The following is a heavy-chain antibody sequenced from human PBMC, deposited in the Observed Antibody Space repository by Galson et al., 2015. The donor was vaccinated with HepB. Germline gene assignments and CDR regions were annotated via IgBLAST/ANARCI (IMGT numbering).Heavy chain of an antibody. J-gene: IGHJ5*02. CDR2: ISYDGSNK. V-gene: IGHV3-30*18. Sequence: SLRLSCAASGFTFSSYGMHWVRQAPGKGLEWVAVISYDGSNKYYADSVKGRFTISRDNSKNTLYLQMNSLRAEDTAVYYCAKGSGGDIVLLPAVPWGQGTLVTVSS. CDR1: GFTFSSYG. D-gene: IGHD2-2*01. CDR3: AKGSGGDIVLLPAVP.